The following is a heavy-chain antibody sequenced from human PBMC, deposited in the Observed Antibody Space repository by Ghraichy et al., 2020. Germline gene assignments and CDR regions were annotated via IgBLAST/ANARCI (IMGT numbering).Heavy chain of an antibody. D-gene: IGHD3-3*01. CDR3: ARGTSGYLFDY. V-gene: IGHV4-4*07. CDR1: GGSISSYY. Sequence: ESLNISCTVSGGSISSYYWSWIRQPAGKGLEWIGRIYTSGSTNYNPSLKSRVTMSVDTSKNQFSLKLSSVTAADTAVYYCARGTSGYLFDYWGQGTLVTVSS. CDR2: IYTSGST. J-gene: IGHJ4*02.